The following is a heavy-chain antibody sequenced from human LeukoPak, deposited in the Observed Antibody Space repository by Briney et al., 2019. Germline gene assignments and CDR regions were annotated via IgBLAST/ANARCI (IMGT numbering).Heavy chain of an antibody. D-gene: IGHD5-18*01. V-gene: IGHV4-34*01. Sequence: SETLSLTCAVYGGSFRGYYWSWIRQPPGKGLEWIGKINHSGSTNYNPSLKSRVTISVDASKNQFSLKLSPVTAADTALLYCARVRSYGLYYLDYWGQGTLVTVSS. CDR3: ARVRSYGLYYLDY. J-gene: IGHJ4*02. CDR2: INHSGST. CDR1: GGSFRGYY.